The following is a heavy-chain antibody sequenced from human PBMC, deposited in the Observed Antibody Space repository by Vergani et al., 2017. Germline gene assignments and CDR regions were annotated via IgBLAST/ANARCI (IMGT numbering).Heavy chain of an antibody. J-gene: IGHJ6*02. V-gene: IGHV4-59*13. Sequence: HVQLQESGPGLVKPSETLSLTCTVSGGSINTYYWSWIRQSPGKGLEWIGYIYSTGSTNYNPSLNSRVTMSVDTSKNQFSLKLRSVTAADTAVYFCARVMYRDEASTGYRLEGMDIWGQGTTVTISS. D-gene: IGHD3-9*01. CDR1: GGSINTYY. CDR2: IYSTGST. CDR3: ARVMYRDEASTGYRLEGMDI.